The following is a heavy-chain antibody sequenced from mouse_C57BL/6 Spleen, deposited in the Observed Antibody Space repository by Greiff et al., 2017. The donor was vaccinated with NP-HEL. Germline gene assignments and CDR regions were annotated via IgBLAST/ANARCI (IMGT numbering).Heavy chain of an antibody. D-gene: IGHD2-3*01. CDR3: AREGYDGYYFYYAMDY. J-gene: IGHJ4*01. CDR1: GYTFTSYW. Sequence: VQLQQSGTELVKPGASVKLSCKASGYTFTSYWMHWVKQRPGQGLEWIGNINPSNGGTNYNEKFKSKATLTVDKSSSTAYMQLSSLTSEDSAVYYCAREGYDGYYFYYAMDYWGQGTSVTVSS. V-gene: IGHV1-53*01. CDR2: INPSNGGT.